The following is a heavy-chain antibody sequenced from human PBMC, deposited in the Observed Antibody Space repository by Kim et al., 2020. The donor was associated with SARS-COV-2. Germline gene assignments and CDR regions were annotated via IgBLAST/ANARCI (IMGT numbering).Heavy chain of an antibody. CDR3: ARGTYAYVWGSYCFVY. J-gene: IGHJ4*02. Sequence: SETLSLTCTVSGGSISGYHWSWIRQSPGRGLEWIAYAYYSGNTNYRPSLKSRVTISLDTSKNQFSQKQRSVTAADTAVYYSARGTYAYVWGSYCFVYWGQGTLVTVSS. V-gene: IGHV4-59*01. CDR1: GGSISGYH. D-gene: IGHD3-16*01. CDR2: AYYSGNT.